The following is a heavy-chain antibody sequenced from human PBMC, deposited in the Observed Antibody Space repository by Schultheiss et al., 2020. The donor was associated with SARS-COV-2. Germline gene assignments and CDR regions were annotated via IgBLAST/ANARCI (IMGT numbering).Heavy chain of an antibody. CDR3: ARSMAGSWYYFDY. CDR2: IKQDGSEK. Sequence: GESLKISCAASGFTFSSYWMSWVRQAPGKGLEWVANIKQDGSEKYYVDSVKGRFTISRDNAKNSLYLQMNSLRAEDTAVYYFARSMAGSWYYFDYWGQGTLVNVSS. D-gene: IGHD6-13*01. J-gene: IGHJ4*02. CDR1: GFTFSSYW. V-gene: IGHV3-7*01.